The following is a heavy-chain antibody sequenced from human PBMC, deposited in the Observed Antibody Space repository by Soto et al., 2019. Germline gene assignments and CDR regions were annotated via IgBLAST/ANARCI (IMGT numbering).Heavy chain of an antibody. V-gene: IGHV4-31*03. CDR2: IHHSGST. J-gene: IGHJ1*01. Sequence: VQLQESGPGLVKASQTLSLTCNVSAGSISSGGYYWTWIRQHPGKGLEWIGNIHHSGSTFYNPSLKSRVSISVDTSKNQFSLKLSSVTAPDTAVYFCVRGVLSWGQGTLVTVSS. CDR3: VRGVLS. CDR1: AGSISSGGYY. D-gene: IGHD3-10*01.